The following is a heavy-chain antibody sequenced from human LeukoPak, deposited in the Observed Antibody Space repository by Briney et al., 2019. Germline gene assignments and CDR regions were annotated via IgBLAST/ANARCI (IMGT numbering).Heavy chain of an antibody. Sequence: PGGSLRLSCAASGFTFSSYAMSWVRQAPGKGLEWVAVISYDGSNKYYADSVKGRFTISRDNSKNTLYLQMNSLRAEDTAVYYCAQDYYYYGMDVWGQGTTVTVSS. V-gene: IGHV3-30*18. CDR3: AQDYYYYGMDV. CDR2: ISYDGSNK. CDR1: GFTFSSYA. J-gene: IGHJ6*02.